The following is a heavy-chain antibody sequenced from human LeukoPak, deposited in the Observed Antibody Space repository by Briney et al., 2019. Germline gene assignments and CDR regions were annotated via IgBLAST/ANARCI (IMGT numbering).Heavy chain of an antibody. D-gene: IGHD3-3*01. V-gene: IGHV3-30-3*02. CDR3: AKDRVAAYDFWSGSKARLFDY. Sequence: GGSLRLSCAASGFTFTAYAMHWVRQGPGKGLEWVSFISNDGDTEYYADSVKGRFTVSRDNSKNTLYLQMNSLRAEDTAVYYCAKDRVAAYDFWSGSKARLFDYWGQGTLVTVSS. J-gene: IGHJ4*02. CDR1: GFTFTAYA. CDR2: ISNDGDTE.